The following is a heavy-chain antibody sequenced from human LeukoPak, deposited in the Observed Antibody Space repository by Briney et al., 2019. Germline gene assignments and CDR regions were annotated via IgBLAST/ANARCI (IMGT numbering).Heavy chain of an antibody. D-gene: IGHD6-13*01. V-gene: IGHV4-39*07. CDR1: GGSISSSSYY. Sequence: SETLSLTCTVSGGSISSSSYYWGWIRQPPGKGLEWIGSIYYSGSTYYNPSLKSRVTISVDTSKNQFSLKLSSVTAADTAVYYCARAGAAAGTPLDYWGQGTLVTVSS. CDR2: IYYSGST. CDR3: ARAGAAAGTPLDY. J-gene: IGHJ4*02.